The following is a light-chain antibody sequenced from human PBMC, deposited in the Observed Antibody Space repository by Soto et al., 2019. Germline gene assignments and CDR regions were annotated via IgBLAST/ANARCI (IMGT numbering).Light chain of an antibody. J-gene: IGKJ1*01. Sequence: EIVLTQSPGTLSLSPGERATLSCRASQSVSSSFLAWYQHKPGQAPRLLIYGASSRATGIPDRFSGSGSGTDFTLTISRLEPEDFAVYYCQPYDSSPWTFGQGTKVEIK. V-gene: IGKV3-20*01. CDR1: QSVSSSF. CDR3: QPYDSSPWT. CDR2: GAS.